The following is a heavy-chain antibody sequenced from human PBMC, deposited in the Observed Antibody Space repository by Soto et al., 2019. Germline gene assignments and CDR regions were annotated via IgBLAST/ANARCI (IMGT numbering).Heavy chain of an antibody. CDR1: GFTFSSYG. V-gene: IGHV3-30*18. CDR2: ISYDGSNK. Sequence: PGGSLRLSCAASGFTFSSYGMHWVRQAPGKGLEWVAVISYDGSNKYYADSVKGRFTISRDNSKNTLYLQMNSLRAEDTAVYYCAKDTHSSPSPEAPNWGQGTLVTVSS. D-gene: IGHD6-19*01. CDR3: AKDTHSSPSPEAPN. J-gene: IGHJ4*02.